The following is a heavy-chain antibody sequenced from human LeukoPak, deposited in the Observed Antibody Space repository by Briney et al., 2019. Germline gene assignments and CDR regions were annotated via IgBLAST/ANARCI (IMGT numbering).Heavy chain of an antibody. CDR3: ARVPRNPLSYYYYMDV. Sequence: PSETLSLTCTVSGGSISSYYWSWIRQPPGKGLEWIGYVYYSGSTNYNPSLKSRVTISVDTSKNQFSLKLSSVTAADTAVYYCARVPRNPLSYYYYMDVWGKGTTVTVSS. CDR1: GGSISSYY. J-gene: IGHJ6*03. CDR2: VYYSGST. D-gene: IGHD1-14*01. V-gene: IGHV4-59*01.